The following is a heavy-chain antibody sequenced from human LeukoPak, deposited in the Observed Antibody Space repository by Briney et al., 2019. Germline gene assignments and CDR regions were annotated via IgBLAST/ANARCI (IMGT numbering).Heavy chain of an antibody. J-gene: IGHJ4*02. CDR2: VYYSGST. V-gene: IGHV4-39*07. CDR1: GGSISSSSYY. D-gene: IGHD6-13*01. CDR3: ARGTSGAAGRVYFDY. Sequence: PSETLSLTCTVSGGSISSSSYYWGWIRQPPGKGLEWIGSVYYSGSTYYNPSLKSRVTISVDTSKNQFSLKLSSVTAADTAVYYCARGTSGAAGRVYFDYWGQGTLVTVSS.